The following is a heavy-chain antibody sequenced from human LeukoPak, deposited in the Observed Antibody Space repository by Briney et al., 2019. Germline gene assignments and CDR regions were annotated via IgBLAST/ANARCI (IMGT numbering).Heavy chain of an antibody. Sequence: ASVKVSCKASGYTFTSYDINWVRQATGQGLEWMGWMNPNSGNTGYAQKFQGRVTMTRNTSISTAYMELSSLRSEDTAVYYCARGLRITILGVVNPYGYWGQGTLVTVSS. CDR1: GYTFTSYD. CDR2: MNPNSGNT. CDR3: ARGLRITILGVVNPYGY. J-gene: IGHJ4*02. V-gene: IGHV1-8*01. D-gene: IGHD3-3*01.